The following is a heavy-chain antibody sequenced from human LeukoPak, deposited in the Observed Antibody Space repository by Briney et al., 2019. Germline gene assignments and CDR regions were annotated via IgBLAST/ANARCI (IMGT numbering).Heavy chain of an antibody. Sequence: ASVKDSCKASGYTFTNYAINWVRQAPGQGLEWMGWINTNTGNPTYAQGFTGRFVFSLDTSVTAAYLEISSLQAEDTAVYYCARAPGIAEPDGYFMDVWGKGTTVTVSS. D-gene: IGHD6-13*01. V-gene: IGHV7-4-1*02. CDR2: INTNTGNP. CDR1: GYTFTNYA. J-gene: IGHJ6*03. CDR3: ARAPGIAEPDGYFMDV.